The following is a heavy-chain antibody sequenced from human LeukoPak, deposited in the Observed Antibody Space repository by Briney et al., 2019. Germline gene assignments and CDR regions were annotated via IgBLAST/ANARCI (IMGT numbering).Heavy chain of an antibody. J-gene: IGHJ4*02. CDR1: GYTFTSYG. CDR2: ISAYNGNT. V-gene: IGHV1-18*01. CDR3: ARVKPGVLWFGELEAVDY. D-gene: IGHD3-10*01. Sequence: GASVKFSCKASGYTFTSYGISWVRQAPGQGLEWMGWISAYNGNTNYAQKLQGRVTMTTDTSTSTAYMELRSLRSDDTAVYYCARVKPGVLWFGELEAVDYWGQGTLVTVSS.